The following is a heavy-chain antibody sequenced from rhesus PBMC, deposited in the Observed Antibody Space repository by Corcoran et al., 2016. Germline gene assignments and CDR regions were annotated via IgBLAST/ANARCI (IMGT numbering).Heavy chain of an antibody. CDR1: GGSISGYYY. J-gene: IGHJ4*01. Sequence: QVQLQQWGEGLVKPSETLSLTCAVYGGSISGYYYWRWIRQAPGKGLEWIGHLDGKSASTNYNHTLKNRVTISNEPSKNQLSLTLRLVTAADTAVYYWARAVTYYYGSGYYEGPYYFDDWGQGVLVTVSS. CDR3: ARAVTYYYGSGYYEGPYYFDD. D-gene: IGHD3-28*01. CDR2: LDGKSAST. V-gene: IGHV4-73*01.